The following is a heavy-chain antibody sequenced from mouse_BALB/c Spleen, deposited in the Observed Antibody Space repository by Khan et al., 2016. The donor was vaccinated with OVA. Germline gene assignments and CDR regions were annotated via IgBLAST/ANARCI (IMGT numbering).Heavy chain of an antibody. Sequence: EVELVESGGDLMKPGGSLKLSCAASGFTFSTYGMSWVRQTPDKRLEWVATINSGGYYTYYPDSVQGRFSVSRSNAKNTLYLQMSSLKSEDTAMYYCASHLTGLFAYWGQGTLVTVSA. CDR2: INSGGYYT. D-gene: IGHD4-1*01. V-gene: IGHV5-6*01. CDR3: ASHLTGLFAY. J-gene: IGHJ3*01. CDR1: GFTFSTYG.